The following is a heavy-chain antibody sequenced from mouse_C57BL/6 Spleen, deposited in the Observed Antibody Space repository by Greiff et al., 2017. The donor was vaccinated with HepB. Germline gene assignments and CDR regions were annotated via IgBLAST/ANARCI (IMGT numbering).Heavy chain of an antibody. CDR3: ARQDDYDGGYFDV. Sequence: EVMLVESGGGLVQPGESLKLSCESNEYEFPSHDMSWVRKTPEKRLELVAAINSDGGSTYYPDTMERRFIISRDNTKKTLYLQMSSLRSEDTALYDCARQDDYDGGYFDVWGTGTTVTVSS. CDR1: EYEFPSHD. V-gene: IGHV5-2*03. J-gene: IGHJ1*03. CDR2: INSDGGST. D-gene: IGHD2-4*01.